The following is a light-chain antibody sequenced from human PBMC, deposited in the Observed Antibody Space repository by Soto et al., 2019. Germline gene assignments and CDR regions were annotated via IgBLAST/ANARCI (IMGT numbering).Light chain of an antibody. V-gene: IGKV1-33*01. CDR1: QDISNY. CDR2: DAS. J-gene: IGKJ2*01. CDR3: QQYDNLPT. Sequence: DIPMTQSPSSLSASVGDRVTITCQASQDISNYLNWYQQKPGKAPKLLLYDASNLETGVPSRFSGSGSGTDFTFTISSLQPEDIATYYCQQYDNLPTFGQGTKLEIK.